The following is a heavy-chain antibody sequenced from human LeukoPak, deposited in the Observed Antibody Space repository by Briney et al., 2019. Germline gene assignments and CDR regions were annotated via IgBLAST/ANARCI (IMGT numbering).Heavy chain of an antibody. J-gene: IGHJ4*02. V-gene: IGHV3-33*01. CDR1: GFTFSSYG. Sequence: GGSLRLSCAAPGFTFSSYGMHWVRQAPGKGLEWVAVIWYDGSNKYYADSVKGRFTISRDNSKNTLYLQMNSLRAEDTAVYYCARGRWDIVATILDYWGQGTLVTVSS. D-gene: IGHD5-12*01. CDR3: ARGRWDIVATILDY. CDR2: IWYDGSNK.